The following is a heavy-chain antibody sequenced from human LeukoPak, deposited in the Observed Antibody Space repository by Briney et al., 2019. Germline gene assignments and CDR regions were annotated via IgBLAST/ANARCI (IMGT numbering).Heavy chain of an antibody. Sequence: PSETLSLTCAVYGGSFSGYYWSWIRQPPGKGLEWIGEINHSGSTNYNPSLKSRVTISVDTSKNQFSLKLSSVTAADTAVYYCARPYCGGDCYSDYWGQGTLVTVSS. J-gene: IGHJ4*02. D-gene: IGHD2-21*02. CDR1: GGSFSGYY. CDR2: INHSGST. CDR3: ARPYCGGDCYSDY. V-gene: IGHV4-34*01.